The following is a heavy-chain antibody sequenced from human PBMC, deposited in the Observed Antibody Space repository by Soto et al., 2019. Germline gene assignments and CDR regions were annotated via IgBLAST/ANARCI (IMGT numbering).Heavy chain of an antibody. CDR2: ISYDGSNK. J-gene: IGHJ6*02. V-gene: IGHV3-30-3*01. CDR1: GFTFSSYA. CDR3: ARELIVVVPAALRAQEDTDYYGMDV. Sequence: PGGSLRLSCAASGFTFSSYAMHWVRQAPGKGLEWVAVISYDGSNKYYADSVKGRFTISRDNSRNTLYLQMNSLRAEDTAVYYCARELIVVVPAALRAQEDTDYYGMDVWGRGTTVTVSS. D-gene: IGHD2-2*01.